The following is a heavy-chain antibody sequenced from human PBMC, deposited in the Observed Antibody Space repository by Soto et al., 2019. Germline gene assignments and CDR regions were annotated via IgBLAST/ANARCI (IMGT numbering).Heavy chain of an antibody. Sequence: SETLSLTCTVSGGSISSYYWSWIRQPPGKGLEWIGYIYYSGSTNYNPSLKSRVTISVDTSKNQFSLKLSSATAADTAVYYCARGRDGYNVFDYWGQGTLVTVSS. J-gene: IGHJ4*02. V-gene: IGHV4-59*01. CDR1: GGSISSYY. D-gene: IGHD5-12*01. CDR2: IYYSGST. CDR3: ARGRDGYNVFDY.